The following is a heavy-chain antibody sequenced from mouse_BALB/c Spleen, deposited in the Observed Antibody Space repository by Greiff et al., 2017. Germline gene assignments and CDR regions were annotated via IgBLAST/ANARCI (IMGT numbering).Heavy chain of an antibody. CDR1: GYTFTSYW. J-gene: IGHJ4*01. CDR2: INPSTGYT. Sequence: VQLQESGAELAKPGASVKMSCKASGYTFTSYWMHWVKQRPGQGLEWIGYINPSTGYTEYNQKFKDKATLTADKSSSTAYMQLSSLTSEDSAVYYCARRAYDYGDMDYWGQGTSVTVSS. D-gene: IGHD2-4*01. V-gene: IGHV1-7*01. CDR3: ARRAYDYGDMDY.